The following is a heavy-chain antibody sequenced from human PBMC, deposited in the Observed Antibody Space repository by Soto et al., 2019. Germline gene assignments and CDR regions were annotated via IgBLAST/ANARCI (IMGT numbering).Heavy chain of an antibody. Sequence: GSSVKFSCKPCGYICNTYYLHGRRHAAGQALGVGGVIRPSGGGTTDAEEFVGGGIVTRGAATSTVFLQLSSLRSDDTAVYYCARGAHIAVVTASFDYWGQGTLVTVSS. CDR3: ARGAHIAVVTASFDY. D-gene: IGHD2-21*02. CDR1: GYICNTYY. V-gene: IGHV1-46*02. J-gene: IGHJ4*02. CDR2: IRPSGGGT.